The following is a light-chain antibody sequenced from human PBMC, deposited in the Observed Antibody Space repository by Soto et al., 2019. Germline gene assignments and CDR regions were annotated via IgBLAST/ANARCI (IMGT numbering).Light chain of an antibody. J-gene: IGKJ1*01. CDR1: QSVSGW. V-gene: IGKV1-5*01. Sequence: DVQMTQSPSTLSAAVVDTVTVTCRASQSVSGWLAWYQHKPGEAPKLLIYDASALPRGVPSRFSGSGSGTKFTLTIASLQPDDFATYYCQQYETFSGTFGPGTTVDIK. CDR2: DAS. CDR3: QQYETFSGT.